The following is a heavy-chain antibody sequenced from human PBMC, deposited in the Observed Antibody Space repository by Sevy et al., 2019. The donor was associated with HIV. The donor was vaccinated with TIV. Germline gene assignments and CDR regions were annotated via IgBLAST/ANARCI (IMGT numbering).Heavy chain of an antibody. CDR2: VYDSGNS. CDR1: GGSINSFF. Sequence: SETLSLTCAVSGGSINSFFWSWIRQSPGKGLEWIGYVYDSGNSEYNPSLRSRVTISVDTSKKKFSLKLSSGTAADTAVYYCARGGGIYYDSRGFHPQYYFDSWGQGTLVTVSS. V-gene: IGHV4-59*01. J-gene: IGHJ4*02. CDR3: ARGGGIYYDSRGFHPQYYFDS. D-gene: IGHD3-22*01.